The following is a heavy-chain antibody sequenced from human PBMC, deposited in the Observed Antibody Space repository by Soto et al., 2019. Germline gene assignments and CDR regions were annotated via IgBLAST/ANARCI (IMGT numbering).Heavy chain of an antibody. CDR2: IYSGGST. D-gene: IGHD4-17*01. Sequence: GESLKISCAASGFTVSSNYMSWVRQAPGKGLEWVSVIYSGGSTYYADSVKGRFTISRDNSKNTLYLQMNSLRAEDTAVYYCARGDYPDYFDYWGQGTLVTVSS. J-gene: IGHJ4*02. V-gene: IGHV3-66*01. CDR1: GFTVSSNY. CDR3: ARGDYPDYFDY.